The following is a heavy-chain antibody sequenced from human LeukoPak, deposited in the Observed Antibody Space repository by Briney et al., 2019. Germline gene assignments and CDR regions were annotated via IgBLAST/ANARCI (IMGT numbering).Heavy chain of an antibody. J-gene: IGHJ4*02. D-gene: IGHD3-9*01. CDR1: GFPFSSYA. V-gene: IGHV3-30-3*01. CDR3: ARDPFHLLILFDH. Sequence: GGSLRLSCAASGFPFSSYAMHWVRQAPGKGLEWVALISNDGNRKYYADSVKGRFTISRDNSKNTLYLQMNSLRAEDTAVYYCARDPFHLLILFDHWGQGTLVTVSS. CDR2: ISNDGNRK.